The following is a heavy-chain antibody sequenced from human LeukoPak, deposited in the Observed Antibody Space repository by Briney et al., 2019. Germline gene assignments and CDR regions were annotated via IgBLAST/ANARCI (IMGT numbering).Heavy chain of an antibody. CDR2: INPNSGGT. Sequence: ASVKVSCKASGYTSTGYYMHWVRQAPGQGREWMGWINPNSGGTKYAQKFQGRVTMTRDTSISTAYMELSRLRSDDTAVYYCAREKKLRGATDYWGQGTLVTVSS. CDR1: GYTSTGYY. J-gene: IGHJ4*02. D-gene: IGHD1-26*01. V-gene: IGHV1-2*02. CDR3: AREKKLRGATDY.